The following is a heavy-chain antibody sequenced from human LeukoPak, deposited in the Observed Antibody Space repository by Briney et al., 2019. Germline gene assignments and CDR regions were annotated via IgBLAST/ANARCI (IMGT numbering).Heavy chain of an antibody. CDR3: ARGSNELQLVPGFDY. J-gene: IGHJ4*02. CDR2: IIPIFGTV. CDR1: GGTFSSYA. D-gene: IGHD6-13*01. Sequence: GASVKVSCKASGGTFSSYAISWVRQAPGQGLEWMGGIIPIFGTVNYAQKFQGRVTITTDESTSTAYMELSSLRSEDTAVYYCARGSNELQLVPGFDYWGQGTLVTVSS. V-gene: IGHV1-69*05.